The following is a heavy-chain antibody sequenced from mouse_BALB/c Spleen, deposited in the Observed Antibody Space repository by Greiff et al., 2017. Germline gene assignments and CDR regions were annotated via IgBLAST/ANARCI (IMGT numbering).Heavy chain of an antibody. Sequence: EVKLQESGPSLVKPSQTLSLTCSVTGDSITSGYWNWIRKFPGNKLEYMGYISYSGSTYYNPSLKSRISITRDTSKNQYYLQLNSVTTEDTATYYCARGSTATGGYAMDYWGQGTSVTVSS. V-gene: IGHV3-8*02. CDR3: ARGSTATGGYAMDY. J-gene: IGHJ4*01. CDR1: GDSITSGY. D-gene: IGHD1-2*01. CDR2: ISYSGST.